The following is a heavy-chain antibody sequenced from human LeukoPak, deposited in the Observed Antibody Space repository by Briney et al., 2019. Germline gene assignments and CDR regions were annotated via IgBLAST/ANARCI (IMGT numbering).Heavy chain of an antibody. D-gene: IGHD3-10*01. V-gene: IGHV3-23*01. CDR3: AKDNRAYYGSGSYYVDY. Sequence: GGSLRLSCAASGFSFSSYAMSWVRQAPGKGLEWVSAISGSGGSTYYADSVKGRFTISRDNSKNTLYLQMNSLRAEDTAVYYCAKDNRAYYGSGSYYVDYWGQGTLVTVSS. CDR2: ISGSGGST. CDR1: GFSFSSYA. J-gene: IGHJ4*02.